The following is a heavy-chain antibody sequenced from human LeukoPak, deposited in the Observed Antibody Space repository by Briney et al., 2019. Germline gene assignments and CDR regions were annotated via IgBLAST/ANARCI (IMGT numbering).Heavy chain of an antibody. J-gene: IGHJ4*02. CDR1: GFTFSSYG. Sequence: GRSLRLSCAASGFTFSSYGMHWVRQAPGKGLEWVAVKSYDGSNKYYADSVKGRFTISRDNSKNTLYLQMNSLRAEDTAVYYCAKLGDYGSGSYNYWGQGTLVTVSS. V-gene: IGHV3-30*18. CDR3: AKLGDYGSGSYNY. D-gene: IGHD3-10*01. CDR2: KSYDGSNK.